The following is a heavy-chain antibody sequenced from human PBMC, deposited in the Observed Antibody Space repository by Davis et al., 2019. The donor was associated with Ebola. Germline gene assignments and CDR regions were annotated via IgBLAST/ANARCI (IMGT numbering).Heavy chain of an antibody. CDR2: IYYSGST. CDR3: ARGRRITIFGVVANYDAFDI. V-gene: IGHV4-39*01. D-gene: IGHD3-3*01. Sequence: PSETLSLTCTVSGGSISSSSYYWGWIRQPPGKGLEWIGSIYYSGSTYYNPSLKSRVTISVDTSKNQFSLKLSSVTAADTAVYYCARGRRITIFGVVANYDAFDIWGQGTMVTVSS. J-gene: IGHJ3*02. CDR1: GGSISSSSYY.